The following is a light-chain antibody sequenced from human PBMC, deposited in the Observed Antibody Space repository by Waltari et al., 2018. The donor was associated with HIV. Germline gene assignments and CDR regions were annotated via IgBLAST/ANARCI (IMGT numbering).Light chain of an antibody. CDR2: AAS. V-gene: IGKV1-39*01. Sequence: DIQMTQSPSSLSASVGDRVPITCRASQSISSYLNWYQQKPGKAPNLLIYAASSLQSGVPSRFSGSGSGTDFTLTISSLQPEDFATYYCQQSYSTPRTFGQGTKVEIK. J-gene: IGKJ1*01. CDR3: QQSYSTPRT. CDR1: QSISSY.